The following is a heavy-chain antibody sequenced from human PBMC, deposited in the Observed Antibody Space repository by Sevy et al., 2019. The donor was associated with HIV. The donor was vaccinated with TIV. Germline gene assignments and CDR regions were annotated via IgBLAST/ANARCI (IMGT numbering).Heavy chain of an antibody. CDR1: GYIFTNSG. D-gene: IGHD3-10*01. V-gene: IGHV1-18*01. CDR2: IGVYNGNL. CDR3: ARVSTYHYGSATYFDY. Sequence: ASVKVSCKTSGYIFTNSGITWVRQAPGQGLEWMGWIGVYNGNLKYAQKFQDRVTMTTDTSTSTAYMELTSLRSDDTGVYYCARVSTYHYGSATYFDYWGQGTLVTVSS. J-gene: IGHJ4*02.